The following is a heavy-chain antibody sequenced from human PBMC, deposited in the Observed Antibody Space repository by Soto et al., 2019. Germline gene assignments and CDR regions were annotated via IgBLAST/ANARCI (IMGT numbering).Heavy chain of an antibody. J-gene: IGHJ4*02. CDR1: GGSISSGGYY. CDR3: ARDPGVSSGRRTSPLYFDF. Sequence: PSETLSLTCTVSGGSISSGGYYWSWIRQHPGKGLEWIGYIYYSGSTYYNPSLKSRVTISVDTSKNQFSLKLSSVTAADTAVYYCARDPGVSSGRRTSPLYFDFWGPGALVTVSS. D-gene: IGHD3-10*01. V-gene: IGHV4-31*03. CDR2: IYYSGST.